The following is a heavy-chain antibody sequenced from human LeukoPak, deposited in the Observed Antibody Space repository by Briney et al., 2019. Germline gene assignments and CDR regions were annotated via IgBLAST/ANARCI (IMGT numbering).Heavy chain of an antibody. CDR2: INSDGSST. Sequence: GGSLRLSCAASGFTFSTYWMHWVRQAPGKGLVWVSRINSDGSSTIYADSVKGRFTISRDNAKNTLYLQMSSLRADDTAVYYCARDRAYYYGSGDVGYWGQGTLVTVSS. J-gene: IGHJ4*02. V-gene: IGHV3-74*01. D-gene: IGHD3-10*01. CDR3: ARDRAYYYGSGDVGY. CDR1: GFTFSTYW.